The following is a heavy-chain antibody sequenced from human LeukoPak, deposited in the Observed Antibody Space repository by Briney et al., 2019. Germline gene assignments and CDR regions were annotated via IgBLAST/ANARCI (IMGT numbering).Heavy chain of an antibody. D-gene: IGHD2-21*02. CDR1: GYTLTSYG. Sequence: GASVKVSCKASGYTLTSYGISWVRQAPGQGLEWMGGISAYNGNTNYAQKLQGRVTMTTDTSTSTAYMELRSLRSDDTAVYYCARDTRKAGGLLTDYWGQGTLVTVSS. CDR3: ARDTRKAGGLLTDY. J-gene: IGHJ4*02. V-gene: IGHV1-18*01. CDR2: ISAYNGNT.